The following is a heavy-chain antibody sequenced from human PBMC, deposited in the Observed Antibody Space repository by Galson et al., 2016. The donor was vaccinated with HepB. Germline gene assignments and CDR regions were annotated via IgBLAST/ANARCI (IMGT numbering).Heavy chain of an antibody. Sequence: ETLSLTCIVSGGSISSSIYYWGWIRQPPGKGLEWIGSIYYTGSTYYSPSLKSRVTISADTSKNQFSLKLSSVTAADTAVYYCASRSSTFYFYGMDVWGQGTTVSVSS. J-gene: IGHJ6*02. D-gene: IGHD6-13*01. CDR3: ASRSSTFYFYGMDV. CDR2: IYYTGST. CDR1: GGSISSSIYY. V-gene: IGHV4-39*01.